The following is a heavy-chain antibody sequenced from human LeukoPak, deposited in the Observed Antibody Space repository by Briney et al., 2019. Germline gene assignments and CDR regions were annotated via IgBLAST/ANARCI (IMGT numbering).Heavy chain of an antibody. J-gene: IGHJ6*02. CDR2: MNPNSGNT. D-gene: IGHD3-10*01. Sequence: ASVKVSCKASGYTFTSYDINWVRQATGQGLEWMGWMNPNSGNTGYAQKFQGRVTMTRNTSISTAYMELSSLRSEDTAVYYCVREYGFGEDYYGMDVWGQGTTVTVSS. V-gene: IGHV1-8*01. CDR1: GYTFTSYD. CDR3: VREYGFGEDYYGMDV.